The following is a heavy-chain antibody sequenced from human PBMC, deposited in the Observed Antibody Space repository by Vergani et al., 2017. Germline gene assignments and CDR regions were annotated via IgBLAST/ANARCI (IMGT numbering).Heavy chain of an antibody. CDR2: ISYDGSNK. Sequence: QVQLVESGGGVVQPGRSLRLSCAASGFTFSSYAMHWVRQAPGKGLEWVAVISYDGSNKYYADSVKGRFTISRDNSKNTLYLQMDSLRAEDTALYYCAPRRGTSFGLPSDFDIWGQGTMVTVSS. CDR3: APRRGTSFGLPSDFDI. V-gene: IGHV3-30*04. CDR1: GFTFSSYA. J-gene: IGHJ3*02. D-gene: IGHD6-6*01.